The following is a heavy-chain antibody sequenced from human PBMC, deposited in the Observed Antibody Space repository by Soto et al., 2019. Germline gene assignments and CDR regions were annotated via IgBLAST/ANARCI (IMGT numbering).Heavy chain of an antibody. CDR3: ARKRGIVATSSCYYYYYMDV. CDR2: ISSSSSYI. Sequence: EVQLVESGGGLVKPGGSLRLSCAASGFTFSSYSMNWVRQAPGKGLEWVSSISSSSSYIYYADSVKGRFTISRDNAKNSLYLHSSSVRAEDTAVYYCARKRGIVATSSCYYYYYMDVWGKGTTVTVSS. V-gene: IGHV3-21*01. D-gene: IGHD5-12*01. CDR1: GFTFSSYS. J-gene: IGHJ6*03.